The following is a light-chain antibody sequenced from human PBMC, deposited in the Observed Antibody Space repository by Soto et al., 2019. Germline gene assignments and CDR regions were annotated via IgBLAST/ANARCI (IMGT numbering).Light chain of an antibody. CDR3: MQALQTPWT. J-gene: IGKJ1*01. CDR1: QSILHSNGYNY. Sequence: DIVMTQSPLSLPVTPGEPASISCRSSQSILHSNGYNYLDWYLQKPGQSPQLLIYLGSNRASGVPDRFSGSGSGTDFTLKISRVEAEDVGVYYCMQALQTPWTFVQGTKVEIK. CDR2: LGS. V-gene: IGKV2-28*01.